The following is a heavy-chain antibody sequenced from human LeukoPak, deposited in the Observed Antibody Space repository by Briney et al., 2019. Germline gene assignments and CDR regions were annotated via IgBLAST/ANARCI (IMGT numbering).Heavy chain of an antibody. CDR2: INPDGSTT. J-gene: IGHJ5*02. D-gene: IGHD3-22*01. Sequence: GGSPRLSCAASGFTFSRYWIHWVRQGPGKGLEWVSRINPDGSTTTYADSVKGRFTISRDNAKNTVYVQMNSLRAEDTAVYYCARVLSGSWDWFDPWGQGTLVTVSS. CDR3: ARVLSGSWDWFDP. CDR1: GFTFSRYW. V-gene: IGHV3-74*01.